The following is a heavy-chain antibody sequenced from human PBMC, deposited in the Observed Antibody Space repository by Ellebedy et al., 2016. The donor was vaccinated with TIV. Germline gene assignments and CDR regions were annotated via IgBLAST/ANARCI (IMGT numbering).Heavy chain of an antibody. J-gene: IGHJ6*02. CDR3: ARGGLLSSRVYYYYGMDV. D-gene: IGHD2-21*02. Sequence: SETLSLXXAVYGGSFSGYYWSWIRQPPGKGLEWIGEINHSGSTNYNPSLKSRVTISVDTSKNQFSLKLSSVTAADTAVYYCARGGLLSSRVYYYYGMDVWGQGTTVTVSS. CDR2: INHSGST. CDR1: GGSFSGYY. V-gene: IGHV4-34*01.